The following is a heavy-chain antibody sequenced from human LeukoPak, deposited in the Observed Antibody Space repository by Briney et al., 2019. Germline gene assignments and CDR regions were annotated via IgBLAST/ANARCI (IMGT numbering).Heavy chain of an antibody. D-gene: IGHD3-3*01. Sequence: GESLKISCKGSGYSFTSHWIGWVRQMPGKGLEWMGIIYPGDSDTRYSPSFQGQVTISADKSISTAYLQWSSLKASDTAMYYCARRSYDFWSGYTFDYWGQGTLVTVSS. CDR1: GYSFTSHW. J-gene: IGHJ4*02. CDR2: IYPGDSDT. V-gene: IGHV5-51*01. CDR3: ARRSYDFWSGYTFDY.